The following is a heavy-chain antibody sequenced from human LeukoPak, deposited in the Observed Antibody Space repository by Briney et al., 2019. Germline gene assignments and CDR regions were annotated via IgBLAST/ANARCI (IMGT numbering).Heavy chain of an antibody. V-gene: IGHV1-46*01. CDR1: GYTFTSYC. D-gene: IGHD3-22*01. CDR2: INPSGGST. Sequence: AASVKVSCKASGYTFTSYCMHWVRQAPGQGLEWMGIINPSGGSTSYAQKFQGRVTMTRDTSTSTVYMELSSLRSEDTAVYYCARDHYYDSSGYPDYYFDYWGQGTLVTVSS. CDR3: ARDHYYDSSGYPDYYFDY. J-gene: IGHJ4*02.